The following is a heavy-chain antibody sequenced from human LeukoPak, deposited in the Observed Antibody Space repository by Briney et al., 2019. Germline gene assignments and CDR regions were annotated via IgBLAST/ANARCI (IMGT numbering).Heavy chain of an antibody. D-gene: IGHD6-19*01. CDR2: ISGSGGST. CDR3: ARVGSSGWYGYYYGMDV. J-gene: IGHJ6*02. Sequence: GGSLRLSCAASGFTFSSYAMSWVRQAPGKGLEWVSAISGSGGSTYYADSVEGRFTISRDNSKNTLYLQMNSLRAEDTAVYYCARVGSSGWYGYYYGMDVWGQGTTVTVSS. V-gene: IGHV3-23*01. CDR1: GFTFSSYA.